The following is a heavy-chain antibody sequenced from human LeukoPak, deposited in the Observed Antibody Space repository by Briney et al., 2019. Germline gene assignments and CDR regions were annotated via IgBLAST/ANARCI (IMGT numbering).Heavy chain of an antibody. D-gene: IGHD6-13*01. V-gene: IGHV3-11*06. Sequence: GGSLRLSCAASGFTFSDYYMSWIRQAPGKGLEWVSSISSSSSYIYYADSVKGRFTISRDNAKNSLYLQMNSLRAEDTAMYYCATEGIAAAGTDYWGQGTLVTVSS. J-gene: IGHJ4*02. CDR3: ATEGIAAAGTDY. CDR1: GFTFSDYY. CDR2: ISSSSSYI.